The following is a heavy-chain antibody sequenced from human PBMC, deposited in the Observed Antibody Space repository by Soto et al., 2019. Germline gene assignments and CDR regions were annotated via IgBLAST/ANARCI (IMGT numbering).Heavy chain of an antibody. CDR2: FSLSGTT. Sequence: SETLSLTCNVSGASITSSSYWSWIRQPAGKGLEWIGRFSLSGTTNYNPSLRSRVTMSADVSKNQFSLRLTSVTAADTALYYCARGTTPPGAPAWYYFDSWGQGTLVTVSS. CDR1: GASITSSSY. D-gene: IGHD2-8*02. V-gene: IGHV4-4*07. CDR3: ARGTTPPGAPAWYYFDS. J-gene: IGHJ4*02.